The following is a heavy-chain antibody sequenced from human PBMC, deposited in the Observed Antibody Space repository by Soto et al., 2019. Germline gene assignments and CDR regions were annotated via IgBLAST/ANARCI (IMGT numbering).Heavy chain of an antibody. CDR2: IKSKTDGGTT. D-gene: IGHD4-4*01. V-gene: IGHV3-15*01. CDR1: GFTFSNAW. CDR3: TSGRTTVTSYYYSYHDV. Sequence: ESGGGLVKPGGSLRLSCAASGFTFSNAWMSWVRQAPGKGLEWVGRIKSKTDGGTTDYAAPVKGRFTISRDDSKNTLYLQMNSLKTEDTDVYYCTSGRTTVTSYYYSYHDVWGKGTTVTVSS. J-gene: IGHJ6*03.